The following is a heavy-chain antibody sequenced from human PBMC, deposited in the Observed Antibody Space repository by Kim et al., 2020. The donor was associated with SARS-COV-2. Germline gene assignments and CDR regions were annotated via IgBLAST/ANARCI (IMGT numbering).Heavy chain of an antibody. V-gene: IGHV1-69*13. Sequence: SVKVSCKASGGTFSSYAISWVRQAPGQGLEWMGGIIPIFGTANYAQKFQRRVTITADESTSTAYMELSSLRSEDTAVYYCARDDAITMVRGVIGAFPGSHYFDYWGQGTLVTVSS. J-gene: IGHJ4*02. CDR1: GGTFSSYA. D-gene: IGHD3-10*01. CDR3: ARDDAITMVRGVIGAFPGSHYFDY. CDR2: IIPIFGTA.